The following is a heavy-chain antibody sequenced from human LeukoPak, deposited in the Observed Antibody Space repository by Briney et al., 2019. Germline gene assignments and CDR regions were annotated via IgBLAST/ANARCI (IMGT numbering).Heavy chain of an antibody. CDR2: ISGSSSTI. V-gene: IGHV3-48*01. CDR3: ATPFDY. Sequence: PGGSLRLSCAASGFTFISYSMNWVRQAPGKGLEWVSYISGSSSTIYYADSVKGRFTTSRDNAKNSLYLQMNSLRAEDTAVYYCATPFDYWGQGTLVTVSS. CDR1: GFTFISYS. J-gene: IGHJ4*02.